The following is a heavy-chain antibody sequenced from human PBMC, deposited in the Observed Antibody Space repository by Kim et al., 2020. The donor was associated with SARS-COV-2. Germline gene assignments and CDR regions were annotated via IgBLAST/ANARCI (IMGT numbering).Heavy chain of an antibody. CDR3: AAGGVRSHPIELMDV. D-gene: IGHD3-16*02. Sequence: SVKVSCKASGFTFSSSAVQWVRQARGQRLEGIGWIVVGSGNTKYAQKFQERVTITRDKPTSTAYMELSSLRSEDTAVYYCAAGGVRSHPIELMDVWGQG. CDR2: IVVGSGNT. CDR1: GFTFSSSA. V-gene: IGHV1-58*01. J-gene: IGHJ6*02.